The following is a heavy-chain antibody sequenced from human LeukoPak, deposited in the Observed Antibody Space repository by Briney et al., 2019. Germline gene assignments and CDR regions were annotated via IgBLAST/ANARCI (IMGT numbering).Heavy chain of an antibody. CDR1: GFTFSSYG. D-gene: IGHD6-19*01. Sequence: GGSLRLSCAASGFTFSSYGMHWVRQAPGKGLEWVAVISYDGSNKYYADSVKGRFTISRDNSKITLYLQMNSLRAEDTAVYYCAKDRWVLRGPPGLVNWGQGTLVTVSS. V-gene: IGHV3-30*18. J-gene: IGHJ4*02. CDR2: ISYDGSNK. CDR3: AKDRWVLRGPPGLVN.